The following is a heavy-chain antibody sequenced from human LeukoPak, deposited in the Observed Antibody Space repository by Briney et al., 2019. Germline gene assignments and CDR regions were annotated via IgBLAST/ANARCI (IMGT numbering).Heavy chain of an antibody. J-gene: IGHJ4*02. Sequence: PSETLSLTCTVSGGSISSYYWSWIRQPPGKGLEWIGEINHSGSTNYNPSLKSRVTISVDTSKNQFSLKLSSVTAADTAVYYCARGRMETHSYYDFWSGYRPLYFDYWGQGNLVTVSS. CDR1: GGSISSYY. CDR2: INHSGST. CDR3: ARGRMETHSYYDFWSGYRPLYFDY. D-gene: IGHD3-3*01. V-gene: IGHV4-34*01.